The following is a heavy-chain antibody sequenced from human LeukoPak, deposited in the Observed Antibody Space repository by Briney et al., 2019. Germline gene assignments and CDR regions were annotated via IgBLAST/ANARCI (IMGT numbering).Heavy chain of an antibody. Sequence: AGGSLRLSCAASGFTFSSHWMHWVRQAPGKGLVWVSGISSDGSRPRYADSVKGRFTISRDNSKNTLYLQMNSLRAEDTAVYYCAKVRVKAVAGQIDYWGQGTLVTVSS. J-gene: IGHJ4*02. CDR3: AKVRVKAVAGQIDY. D-gene: IGHD6-19*01. CDR1: GFTFSSHW. V-gene: IGHV3-74*01. CDR2: ISSDGSRP.